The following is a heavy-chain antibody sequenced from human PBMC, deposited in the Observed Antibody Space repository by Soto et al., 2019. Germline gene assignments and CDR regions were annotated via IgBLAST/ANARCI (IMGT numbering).Heavy chain of an antibody. CDR3: ARQTRLLSCNSDYCYGHGDYYGMDV. D-gene: IGHD5-18*01. V-gene: IGHV4-39*01. CDR2: IHFSGNT. J-gene: IGHJ6*02. Sequence: QLQLQESGPGLVKPSETLSLTCTVSGGSITSSDYYWGWIRQPPGKGLEWIGNIHFSGNTNYNPSLKSRVTISIDSSTNQFSLRLSSVTAADTAIFYCARQTRLLSCNSDYCYGHGDYYGMDVWGQGTTVTVSS. CDR1: GGSITSSDYY.